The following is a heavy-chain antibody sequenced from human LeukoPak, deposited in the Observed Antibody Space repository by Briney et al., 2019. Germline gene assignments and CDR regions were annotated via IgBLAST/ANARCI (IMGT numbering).Heavy chain of an antibody. V-gene: IGHV1-2*02. CDR3: ARRGGPTSDFDY. CDR1: GYTFTGYY. D-gene: IGHD3-16*01. CDR2: INPNSGGT. J-gene: IGHJ4*02. Sequence: ASVKVSCKASGYTFTGYYMHWVRQAPGQGLEWMGWINPNSGGTNYAQKFQGRVTISADKSISTAYLQWSSLKASDTAMYYCARRGGPTSDFDYWGQGTLVTVSS.